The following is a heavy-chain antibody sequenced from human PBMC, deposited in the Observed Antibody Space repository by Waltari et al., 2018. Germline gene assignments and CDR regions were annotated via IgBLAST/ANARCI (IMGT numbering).Heavy chain of an antibody. J-gene: IGHJ6*02. D-gene: IGHD2-8*01. CDR1: GFTFSSYS. CDR2: ISSRSSYI. V-gene: IGHV3-21*06. Sequence: EVQLVESGGGLVKPGGSLRLSCAASGFTFSSYSMNWVRQAPGKGLEWVSSISSRSSYIYYADSVKGRFTISRDNAKNSLYLQMNSLRAEDTAVYYCARVSLIHYYYGMDVWGQGTTVTVSS. CDR3: ARVSLIHYYYGMDV.